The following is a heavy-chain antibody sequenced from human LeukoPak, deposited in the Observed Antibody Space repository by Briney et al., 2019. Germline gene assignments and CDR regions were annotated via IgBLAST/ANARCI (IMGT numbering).Heavy chain of an antibody. CDR3: AREYCSSTSCYPDI. J-gene: IGHJ3*02. V-gene: IGHV1-18*01. D-gene: IGHD2-2*01. CDR2: ISAYNGNT. Sequence: ASVKVSCKASGCTFTSYGISWVRQAPGQGLEWMGWISAYNGNTNYAQKLQGRVTMTTDTSTSAAYMELRSLRSDDTAVYYCAREYCSSTSCYPDIWGQGTMVTVSS. CDR1: GCTFTSYG.